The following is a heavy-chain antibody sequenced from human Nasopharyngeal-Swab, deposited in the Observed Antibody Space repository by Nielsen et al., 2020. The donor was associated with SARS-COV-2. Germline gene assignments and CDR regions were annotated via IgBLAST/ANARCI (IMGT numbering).Heavy chain of an antibody. J-gene: IGHJ3*02. CDR1: GGSVSSGSYY. D-gene: IGHD4-23*01. CDR3: ARDNTVVTSEGVDI. Sequence: ESLRLSCTVSGGSVSSGSYYWSWIRQPPGKGLEWIGYIYYSGSTNYNPSLKSRVTISVDTSKNQFSLKLSSVTAADTAVYYCARDNTVVTSEGVDIWGQGTMVTVSS. CDR2: IYYSGST. V-gene: IGHV4-61*01.